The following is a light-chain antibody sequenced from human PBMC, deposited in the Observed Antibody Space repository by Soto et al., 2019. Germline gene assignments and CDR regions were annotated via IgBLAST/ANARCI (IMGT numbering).Light chain of an antibody. CDR1: QTISSW. V-gene: IGKV1-5*03. Sequence: DIQMTKSPSTLSGSVGDRVTITCLASQTISSWLAWYQQKPGKAPKLLIYKASTFKSGVPSRFSGSGSGTEFTLTISSLQPDDFATYYCQHYNSYSEAFGQGTKVDI. J-gene: IGKJ1*01. CDR3: QHYNSYSEA. CDR2: KAS.